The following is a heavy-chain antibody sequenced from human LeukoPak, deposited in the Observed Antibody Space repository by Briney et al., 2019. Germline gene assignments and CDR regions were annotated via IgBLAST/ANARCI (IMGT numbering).Heavy chain of an antibody. Sequence: GGSLRLSCAAYGFTFSSYAMSWVRQAPGKGLEWVSAISGSGGSTYYADSVKGRFTISRDNSKNTVYLQMNSLRTEDTAVYYCARPSPPGDGYNPCDYWGPGALVIVSS. CDR1: GFTFSSYA. D-gene: IGHD5-24*01. J-gene: IGHJ4*02. CDR2: ISGSGGST. V-gene: IGHV3-23*01. CDR3: ARPSPPGDGYNPCDY.